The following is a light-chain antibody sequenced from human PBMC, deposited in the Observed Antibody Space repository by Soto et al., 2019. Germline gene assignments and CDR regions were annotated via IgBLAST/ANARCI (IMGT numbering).Light chain of an antibody. V-gene: IGKV3-11*01. CDR3: QQRSSWPRGT. J-gene: IGKJ2*02. CDR2: DAS. Sequence: EIVLTQSPATLSLSPGESATLSCRASQSVSSYLAWYQQKPGQAPRLLIHDASNRATGIPARFSGSGSGTDFTLTISSLEPEDFALYFCQQRSSWPRGTFGQGTKLEIK. CDR1: QSVSSY.